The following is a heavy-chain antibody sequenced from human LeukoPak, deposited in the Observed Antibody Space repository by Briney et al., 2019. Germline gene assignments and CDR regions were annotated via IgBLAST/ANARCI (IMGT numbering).Heavy chain of an antibody. CDR3: AKARFGYVNAPFDY. J-gene: IGHJ4*02. D-gene: IGHD2-2*01. CDR1: GFAFSSYV. Sequence: PGGSLRLSCAASGFAFSSYVMTWVRQAPGKGLEWVSALSGSGGSTYFADSVKGRFTFSRDNSKNTLYLQMNSLRAEDTAVYYCAKARFGYVNAPFDYWGQGTLVTVSS. CDR2: LSGSGGST. V-gene: IGHV3-23*01.